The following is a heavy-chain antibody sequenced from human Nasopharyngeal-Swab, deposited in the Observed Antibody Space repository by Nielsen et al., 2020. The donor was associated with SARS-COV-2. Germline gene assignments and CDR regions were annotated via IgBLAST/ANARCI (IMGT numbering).Heavy chain of an antibody. Sequence: ESLKISCATSGFTFSHYTMTWVRQAPGKGLQWISYITSGNSVKYADSVRGRFTISRDNAKNSLYLQMNSLTAEDTAVYYCARERGGGYGDYWGQGTLVTVSS. CDR2: ITSGNSV. J-gene: IGHJ4*02. CDR1: GFTFSHYT. D-gene: IGHD5-12*01. CDR3: ARERGGGYGDY. V-gene: IGHV3-69-1*01.